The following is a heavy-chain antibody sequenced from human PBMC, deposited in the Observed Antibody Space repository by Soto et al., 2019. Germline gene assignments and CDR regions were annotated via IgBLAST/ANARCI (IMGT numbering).Heavy chain of an antibody. V-gene: IGHV3-48*01. Sequence: EVQLVESGGDVVHPGGSLRLPCAPSGFTFSTYSMNWVRQAPGEGLEWVSSISSSSTIYYADSVKGRFTISRDNVQNSLYLQMHSLRAEDTAVYYCARERGSGWTFDYWGQGTLVTVSS. J-gene: IGHJ4*02. D-gene: IGHD6-19*01. CDR1: GFTFSTYS. CDR3: ARERGSGWTFDY. CDR2: ISSSSTI.